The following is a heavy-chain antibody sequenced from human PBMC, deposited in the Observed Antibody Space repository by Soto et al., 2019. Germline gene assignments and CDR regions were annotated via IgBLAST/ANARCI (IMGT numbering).Heavy chain of an antibody. V-gene: IGHV1-8*01. CDR3: ARGYILTGYFQWDY. CDR2: MNPNSGNT. Sequence: GASVKVSCKASGYTFTSYDINWVRQATGQGLEWMGWMNPNSGNTGYAQKFQGRVTMTRNTSISTAYMELRSLRSEDTAVYYCARGYILTGYFQWDYWGQGTLVTVSS. CDR1: GYTFTSYD. J-gene: IGHJ4*02. D-gene: IGHD3-9*01.